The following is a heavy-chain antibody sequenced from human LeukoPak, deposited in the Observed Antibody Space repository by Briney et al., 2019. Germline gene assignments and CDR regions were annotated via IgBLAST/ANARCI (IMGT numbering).Heavy chain of an antibody. Sequence: SETLSLTCTVSGGSISSGGYYWSWIRQHPGKGLEWIGYIYYSGSTYYNPSLKSRVTISVDTSKNQFSLKLSSVTAADTAVYYCAREDSGYDYSPFYYWGQGILVTVSS. CDR1: GGSISSGGYY. J-gene: IGHJ4*02. D-gene: IGHD5-12*01. CDR3: AREDSGYDYSPFYY. CDR2: IYYSGST. V-gene: IGHV4-31*03.